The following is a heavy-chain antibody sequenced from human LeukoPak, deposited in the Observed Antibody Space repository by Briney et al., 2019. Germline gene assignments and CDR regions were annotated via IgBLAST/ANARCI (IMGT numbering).Heavy chain of an antibody. CDR1: GFTFSSYG. CDR3: ARDSLRGDYESPTGY. Sequence: GGSLRLSCAASGFTFSSYGMHWVRQAPGKGLEWVAVISYDGSNKYYADSVKGRFTISRDNSKNTLYLQMNSLTPEDTAVYYCARDSLRGDYESPTGYWGQGTLVTVSS. J-gene: IGHJ4*02. CDR2: ISYDGSNK. V-gene: IGHV3-30*03. D-gene: IGHD4-17*01.